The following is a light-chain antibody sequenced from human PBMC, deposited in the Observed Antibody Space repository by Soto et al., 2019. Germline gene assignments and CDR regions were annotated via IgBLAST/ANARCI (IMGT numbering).Light chain of an antibody. Sequence: QSVLTQPASVSGSPGQSITISCTGTSSDVGNYNYVSWYQHHPDKAPKLMIYEVSYRPSGVSNRFSGSKSGNTASLTISGLQAEDEADYYCSSFTTTTTLVVFGGGTKLTVL. CDR1: SSDVGNYNY. J-gene: IGLJ2*01. CDR3: SSFTTTTTLVV. V-gene: IGLV2-14*01. CDR2: EVS.